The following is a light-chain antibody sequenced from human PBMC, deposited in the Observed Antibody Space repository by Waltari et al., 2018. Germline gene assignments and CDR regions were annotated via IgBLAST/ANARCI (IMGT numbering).Light chain of an antibody. Sequence: QSALTQPASVSGSPGQSITIPCTGTSSDVGGYNYLSWYQQHPGKAPKLIIYDVSNRPSGVSNRFSGSKSGNTASLTISGLQAEDEADYYCSSYISSSTLELFGGGTSLTVL. CDR1: SSDVGGYNY. CDR2: DVS. CDR3: SSYISSSTLEL. J-gene: IGLJ2*01. V-gene: IGLV2-14*03.